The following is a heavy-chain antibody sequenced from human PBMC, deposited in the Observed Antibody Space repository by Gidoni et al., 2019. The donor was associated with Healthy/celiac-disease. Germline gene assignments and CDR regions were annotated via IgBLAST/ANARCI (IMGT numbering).Heavy chain of an antibody. V-gene: IGHV3-21*01. J-gene: IGHJ3*02. Sequence: EVQLVDYGGGLVTPGWSLILSCAASGFTFSSYSLNWVSQAPGKGLEWVSSISSSSSYIDYADSVKGRFTIARDNAKNSLYLQMNSLRAEDTAVYYCASPCETNAFDIWGQGTMVTVSS. CDR1: GFTFSSYS. CDR3: ASPCETNAFDI. CDR2: ISSSSSYI.